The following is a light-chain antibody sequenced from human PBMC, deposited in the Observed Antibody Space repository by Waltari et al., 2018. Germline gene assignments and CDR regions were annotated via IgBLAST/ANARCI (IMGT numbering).Light chain of an antibody. V-gene: IGLV2-8*01. CDR3: SSYAGSNNLV. Sequence: HSPLTQPPSASGSPGQSVTISCTGTSSYLVVYNYFSWYQQHPGKAPKLMIYEVSKRPSGVPDRFSGSKSGNTASLTVSGLQAEDEADYYCSSYAGSNNLVFGRGTKLTVL. CDR1: SSYLVVYNY. J-gene: IGLJ2*01. CDR2: EVS.